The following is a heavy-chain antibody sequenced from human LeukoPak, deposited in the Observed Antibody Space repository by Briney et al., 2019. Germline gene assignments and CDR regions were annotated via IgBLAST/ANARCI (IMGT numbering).Heavy chain of an antibody. J-gene: IGHJ4*02. V-gene: IGHV3-30*04. CDR1: GFTFRSYA. CDR2: ISYDGSNK. Sequence: GGSLRLSCAASGFTFRSYAMHWVRQAPGKGLEWVAVISYDGSNKYYADSVKGRCTISRDNSKNTLYLQMNSLRAEDTAVYYCASENCSGGSCYWEYWGQGTLVTVSS. D-gene: IGHD2-15*01. CDR3: ASENCSGGSCYWEY.